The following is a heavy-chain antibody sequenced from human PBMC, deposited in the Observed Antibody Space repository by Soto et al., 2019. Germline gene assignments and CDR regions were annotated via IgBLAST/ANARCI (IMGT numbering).Heavy chain of an antibody. D-gene: IGHD2-2*01. CDR1: GFTFSSYW. V-gene: IGHV3-74*01. J-gene: IGHJ4*02. CDR3: AREVSRNIVVVPAAIDY. Sequence: GGSLRLSCAASGFTFSSYWMHWVRQAPGKGLVWVSRIKSDGSSTSYADSVKGRFTISRDNAKNTLYLQMNSLRAEDTAVYYCAREVSRNIVVVPAAIDYWGQGTLVTVSS. CDR2: IKSDGSST.